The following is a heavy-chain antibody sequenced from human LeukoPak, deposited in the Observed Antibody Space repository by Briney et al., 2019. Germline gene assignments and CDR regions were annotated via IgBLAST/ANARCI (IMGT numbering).Heavy chain of an antibody. CDR3: AKMERPYYYGSGIPFDP. V-gene: IGHV3-30*02. CDR2: IRYDGSNK. Sequence: GGSLRLSCAASESSVGSNYMTWVRQAPGKGLEWVAFIRYDGSNKYYADSVKGRYTISRDNSKNTLYLQMNSLRAEDTAVYYCAKMERPYYYGSGIPFDPWGQGTLVTVSS. CDR1: ESSVGSNY. J-gene: IGHJ5*02. D-gene: IGHD3-10*01.